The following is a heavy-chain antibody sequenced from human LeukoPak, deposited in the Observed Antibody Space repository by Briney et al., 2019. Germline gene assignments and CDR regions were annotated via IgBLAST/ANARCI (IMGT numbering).Heavy chain of an antibody. J-gene: IGHJ6*03. CDR2: INWNGGST. V-gene: IGHV3-20*01. CDR1: GFTFDDYG. Sequence: PGGSLRLSCAASGFTFDDYGMSWVRQAPGKGLEWVSGINWNGGSTGYADSVKGRFTISRDNAKNSLYLQMNSLRAEDTALYHCARVEVYSSSSGYYYYYMDVWGKGTTVTVSS. CDR3: ARVEVYSSSSGYYYYYMDV. D-gene: IGHD6-6*01.